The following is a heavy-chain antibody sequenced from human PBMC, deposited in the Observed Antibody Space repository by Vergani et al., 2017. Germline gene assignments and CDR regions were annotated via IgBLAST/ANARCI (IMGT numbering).Heavy chain of an antibody. CDR3: ARSLYDILTGYQGLFDP. CDR2: ISAYNGNT. J-gene: IGHJ5*02. V-gene: IGHV1-18*01. Sequence: QVQLVQSGAEVKKPGASVKVSCKASGYTFTSYGISWVRQAPGQGLEWMGWISAYNGNTNYAQKLQGRVTMTTDTSTSTAYMELRSLRSDDTAVYYCARSLYDILTGYQGLFDPWGQGTLVTVSS. D-gene: IGHD3-9*01. CDR1: GYTFTSYG.